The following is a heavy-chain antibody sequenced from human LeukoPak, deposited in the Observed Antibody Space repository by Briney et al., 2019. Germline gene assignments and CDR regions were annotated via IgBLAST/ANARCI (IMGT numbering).Heavy chain of an antibody. CDR1: GFIFSSYG. CDR3: ASVWNIHVDH. V-gene: IGHV3-48*03. CDR2: ICFGGSNK. D-gene: IGHD1/OR15-1a*01. J-gene: IGHJ4*02. Sequence: GGSLRLSRAASGFIFSSYGMNWVRQAPGKGLEWVAYICFGGSNKYYADSVRGRFTISRDNAKNSLYLQMNSLRAEDTAVYYCASVWNIHVDHWGQGTLVTVSS.